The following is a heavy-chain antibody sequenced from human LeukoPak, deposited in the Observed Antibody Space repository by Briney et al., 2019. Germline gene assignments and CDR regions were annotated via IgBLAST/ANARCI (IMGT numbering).Heavy chain of an antibody. Sequence: PGGSLRLSCAASGFTFSSYAMSWVRQAPGKGLEWVSAISGSGGSTYYAGSVKGRFTISRDDSKNTLYLQMNSLRAEDTAVYYGAKGELIAATYYYWGQGPLSPSPQ. V-gene: IGHV3-23*01. CDR3: AKGELIAATYYY. D-gene: IGHD3-22*01. CDR1: GFTFSSYA. CDR2: ISGSGGST. J-gene: IGHJ4*02.